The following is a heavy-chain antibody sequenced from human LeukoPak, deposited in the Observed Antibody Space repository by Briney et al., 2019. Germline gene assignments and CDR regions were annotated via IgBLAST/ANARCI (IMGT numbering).Heavy chain of an antibody. Sequence: AGGSLRLSCTVSGFTVSSNYMSWVRQAPGKGLEWVSVIYSGGSTYYADSVKGRFTISRDNSKNTLYLQMNSLRAEDTAVYYCARDQGSFDYWGQGTLVTVSS. CDR1: GFTVSSNY. J-gene: IGHJ4*02. V-gene: IGHV3-53*01. CDR3: ARDQGSFDY. D-gene: IGHD2-15*01. CDR2: IYSGGST.